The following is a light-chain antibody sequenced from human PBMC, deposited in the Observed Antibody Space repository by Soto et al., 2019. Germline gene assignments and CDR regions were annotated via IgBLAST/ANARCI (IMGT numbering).Light chain of an antibody. CDR3: NSYTTSSTDV. CDR2: EVY. CDR1: SSDVGGYNY. J-gene: IGLJ1*01. V-gene: IGLV2-14*01. Sequence: QSVLTQPASVSGSPGQSITISCTGTSSDVGGYNYVSWYQQHPGKAPKLMIYEVYNRPSGVSNRLSGSKSGNTASLTISGLQAEDEADYYCNSYTTSSTDVFGTGTKVTVL.